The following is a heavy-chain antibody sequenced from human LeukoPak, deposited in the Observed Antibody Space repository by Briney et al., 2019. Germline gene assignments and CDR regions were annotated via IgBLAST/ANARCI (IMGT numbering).Heavy chain of an antibody. V-gene: IGHV4-61*01. J-gene: IGHJ6*03. Sequence: SETLSLTCTVSGGSISSGSYYWSWIRQPPGKGLEWIGYIHYSGSTNYNPSLKSRVTISVDTSKKQFSLKVRSVTAADTAVYYCARVEEGYGSGRRENYYYYYMDVWGKGTTVTISS. CDR2: IHYSGST. CDR3: ARVEEGYGSGRRENYYYYYMDV. D-gene: IGHD3-10*01. CDR1: GGSISSGSYY.